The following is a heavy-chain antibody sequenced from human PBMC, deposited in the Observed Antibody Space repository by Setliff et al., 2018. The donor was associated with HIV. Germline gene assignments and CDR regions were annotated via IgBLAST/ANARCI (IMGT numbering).Heavy chain of an antibody. CDR3: ARDQISDGSGSYPKSYFDY. V-gene: IGHV1-3*01. Sequence: ASVKVSCKASGYTFTSYAMHWVRQAPGQRLEWMGWINAGNGNTKYSQKFQGRVTITRDTSASTAYMELSSLRSEDTAVYYCARDQISDGSGSYPKSYFDYWGQGTLVTVSS. CDR1: GYTFTSYA. CDR2: INAGNGNT. J-gene: IGHJ4*02. D-gene: IGHD3-10*01.